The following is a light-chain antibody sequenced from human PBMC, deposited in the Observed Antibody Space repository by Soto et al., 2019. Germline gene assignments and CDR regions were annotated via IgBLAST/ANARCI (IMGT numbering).Light chain of an antibody. J-gene: IGLJ1*01. CDR1: SSDVGGYNH. CDR3: SSYTSSDTYF. CDR2: DVS. Sequence: QSVLTQPASVSGSPGQSITISCTGTSSDVGGYNHVSWYQQHPGKAPKLMIYDVSNRPSGASNRFSGSKSGSTASLTISALQAEDEAEYYCSSYTSSDTYFFGTGTRSPS. V-gene: IGLV2-14*01.